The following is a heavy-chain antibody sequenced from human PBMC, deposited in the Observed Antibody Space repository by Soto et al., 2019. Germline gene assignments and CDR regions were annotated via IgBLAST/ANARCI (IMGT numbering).Heavy chain of an antibody. CDR2: INAGNGNT. Sequence: GASVKVSCKASGYTFTSYAMHWVRQAPGQRLEWMGWINAGNGNTKYSQKFQGRVTITRDTSASTAYMELSSLRSEDTAVYYCARDGRYSSSWPFDAFDIWGQGTMVTVSS. J-gene: IGHJ3*02. V-gene: IGHV1-3*01. D-gene: IGHD6-13*01. CDR3: ARDGRYSSSWPFDAFDI. CDR1: GYTFTSYA.